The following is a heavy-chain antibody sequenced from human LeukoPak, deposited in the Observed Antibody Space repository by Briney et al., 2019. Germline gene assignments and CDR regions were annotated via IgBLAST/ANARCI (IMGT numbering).Heavy chain of an antibody. V-gene: IGHV4-39*07. CDR2: INHSGST. J-gene: IGHJ4*02. CDR3: ARETVTTPNY. D-gene: IGHD4-17*01. CDR1: GGSISSSSYY. Sequence: PSETLSLTCTVSGGSISSSSYYWGWIRQPPGKGLEWIGEINHSGSTNYNPSLKSRVTISVDTSKNQFSLKLSSVTAADTAVYYCARETVTTPNYWGQGTLVTVSS.